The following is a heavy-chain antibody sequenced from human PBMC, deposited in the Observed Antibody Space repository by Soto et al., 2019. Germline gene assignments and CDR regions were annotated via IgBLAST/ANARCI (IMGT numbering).Heavy chain of an antibody. D-gene: IGHD3-22*01. V-gene: IGHV1-46*01. CDR3: AREVPYYYDSSGSLDV. CDR2: INPNGGST. J-gene: IGHJ6*02. CDR1: GYTFTTYH. Sequence: QVQLVQSGAEVKKPGASVKVSCRASGYTFTTYHIHWVRQAPGQGLEWMGIINPNGGSTNYVQKFQGRVTMTSDTSTSTVYMELRSLRSEDTAVYYCAREVPYYYDSSGSLDVWGQGTTVTVSS.